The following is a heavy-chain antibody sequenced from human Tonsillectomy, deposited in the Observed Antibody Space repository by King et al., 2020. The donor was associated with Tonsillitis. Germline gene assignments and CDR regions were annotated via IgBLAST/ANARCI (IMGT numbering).Heavy chain of an antibody. CDR3: AREKVVVYYYYMDV. Sequence: VQLQESGPGLVKPSETLSLTCTVSGGSISSYYWSRIRQPAGKGLEWIGRIYTNGSTNYNPSLKSRVTMSVDTSENQFSLKLSSVTAADTAVYYCAREKVVVYYYYMDVWGKGTTVTVSS. J-gene: IGHJ6*03. CDR1: GGSISSYY. D-gene: IGHD2-15*01. CDR2: IYTNGST. V-gene: IGHV4-4*07.